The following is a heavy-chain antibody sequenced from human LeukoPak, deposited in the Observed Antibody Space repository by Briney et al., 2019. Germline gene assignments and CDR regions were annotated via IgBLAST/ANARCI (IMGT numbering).Heavy chain of an antibody. J-gene: IGHJ4*02. D-gene: IGHD5-18*01. CDR3: ARRISYGRSFFDY. V-gene: IGHV4-34*01. Sequence: SETLSLTCAVYGGSFSGYYWSWIRQPPGKGLEWIGEINHSGSTNYNPSLKSRVTIPVDTSKNQFSLKLSSVTAADTAVYYCARRISYGRSFFDYWGQGTLVTVSS. CDR2: INHSGST. CDR1: GGSFSGYY.